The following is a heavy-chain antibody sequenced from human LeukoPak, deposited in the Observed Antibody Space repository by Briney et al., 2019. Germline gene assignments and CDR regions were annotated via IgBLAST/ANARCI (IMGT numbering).Heavy chain of an antibody. J-gene: IGHJ4*02. CDR1: GGSISSYY. Sequence: SETLSLTCTVSGGSISSYYWSWIRQPPGKGLEWIGYIYYSGSTNYNPSLKSRVTISVDTSKNQSSLKLSSVTAADTAVYYCARGITAMVTSYFDYWGQGTLVTVSS. CDR3: ARGITAMVTSYFDY. D-gene: IGHD5-18*01. V-gene: IGHV4-59*01. CDR2: IYYSGST.